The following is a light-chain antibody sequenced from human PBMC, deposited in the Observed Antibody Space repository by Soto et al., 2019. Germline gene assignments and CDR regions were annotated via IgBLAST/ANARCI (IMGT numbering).Light chain of an antibody. Sequence: EVVLTQSPVTLSLCPGQRATLSCMASQIFRGLLAWYQQKPGQAPRLLIYDAYNRATGIPPRFSGSGSGTDFTLTISSLEPEDSAVYYCQQRHMWPIPFGQGARLEIK. CDR1: QIFRGL. J-gene: IGKJ5*01. V-gene: IGKV3-11*01. CDR2: DAY. CDR3: QQRHMWPIP.